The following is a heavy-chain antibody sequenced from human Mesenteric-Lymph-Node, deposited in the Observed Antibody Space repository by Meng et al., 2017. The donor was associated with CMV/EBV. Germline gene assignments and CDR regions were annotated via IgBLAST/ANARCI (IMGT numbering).Heavy chain of an antibody. CDR2: ISAYNGNT. Sequence: ASVKVSCKASGYTFTSYGISWVRQAPGQGLEWMGWISAYNGNTNYAQKLQGRVTMTTDTSTTTAYMELRSLRSDDTAVYYCARDSRIRDIVGVPAAIGFDYWGQGTPVTVSS. J-gene: IGHJ4*02. CDR1: GYTFTSYG. V-gene: IGHV1-18*01. CDR3: ARDSRIRDIVGVPAAIGFDY. D-gene: IGHD2-2*02.